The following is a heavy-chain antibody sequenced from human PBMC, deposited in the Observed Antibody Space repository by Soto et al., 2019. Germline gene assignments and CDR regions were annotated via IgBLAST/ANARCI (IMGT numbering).Heavy chain of an antibody. CDR3: ARDHALRKLYYYYGMVV. Sequence: ASVKVSCKASGGTFSSYAISWVRQAPGQGLGWMGGIIPIFGTANYAQKFQGRVTITADESTSTAYMELSSLRSEDTAVYYCARDHALRKLYYYYGMVVWGQGTTVTVSS. CDR1: GGTFSSYA. J-gene: IGHJ6*02. V-gene: IGHV1-69*13. CDR2: IIPIFGTA.